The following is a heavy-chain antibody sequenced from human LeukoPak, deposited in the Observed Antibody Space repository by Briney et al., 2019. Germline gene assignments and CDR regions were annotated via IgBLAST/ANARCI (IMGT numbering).Heavy chain of an antibody. D-gene: IGHD4-11*01. Sequence: PGGSLRLSCAASGFTFSDYYMSWIRQAPGKGLEWVSYISRSGSTIYYADSVKGRFTISRDNSKNTLYLQMNSLRAEDTAVYYCAKERAVTLGYWGQGTLVTVSS. CDR3: AKERAVTLGY. V-gene: IGHV3-11*04. CDR2: ISRSGSTI. J-gene: IGHJ4*02. CDR1: GFTFSDYY.